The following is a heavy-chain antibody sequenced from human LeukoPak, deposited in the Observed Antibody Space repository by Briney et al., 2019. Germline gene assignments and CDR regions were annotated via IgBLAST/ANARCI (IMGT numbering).Heavy chain of an antibody. CDR2: ISAYNGNT. Sequence: ASVKVSCKASGYTFTSYGISWVRQAPGHGIEWMGWISAYNGNTNHAQKLQGRVTVTTDTSTSTAYMELRSLRSDDAAVYYCAREGSGWYGNWFDPWGQGTLVTVSS. V-gene: IGHV1-18*01. CDR3: AREGSGWYGNWFDP. J-gene: IGHJ5*02. CDR1: GYTFTSYG. D-gene: IGHD6-19*01.